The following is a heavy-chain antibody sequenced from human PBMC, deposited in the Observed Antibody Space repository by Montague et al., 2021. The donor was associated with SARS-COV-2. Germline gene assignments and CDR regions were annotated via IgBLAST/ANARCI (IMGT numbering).Heavy chain of an antibody. CDR3: ARGDLVLGLTYYFYSMDV. D-gene: IGHD3-3*02. Sequence: SLRLSCAASGFTFRNYAMNWVRQAPGKGLEWVAVVSDDGRTTYYADSVRGPFTISRDNSKNTLYLEMNNLRPEDTAVYYCARGDLVLGLTYYFYSMDVWGQGTTVTVSS. V-gene: IGHV3-30*03. J-gene: IGHJ6*02. CDR1: GFTFRNYA. CDR2: VSDDGRTT.